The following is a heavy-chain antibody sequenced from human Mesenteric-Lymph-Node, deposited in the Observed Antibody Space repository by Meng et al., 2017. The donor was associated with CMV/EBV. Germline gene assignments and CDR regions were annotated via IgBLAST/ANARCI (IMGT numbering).Heavy chain of an antibody. V-gene: IGHV3-7*01. J-gene: IGHJ4*02. CDR2: IKQDGSEK. Sequence: SCKASGYTLTIYYMHWVRQAPGKGLEWVANIKQDGSEKYYVDSVKGRFTISRDNAKNSLYLQMDSLRAEDTAVYYCARLDHYGSGNYLDYWGQGTLVTVSS. D-gene: IGHD3-10*01. CDR1: GYTLTIYY. CDR3: ARLDHYGSGNYLDY.